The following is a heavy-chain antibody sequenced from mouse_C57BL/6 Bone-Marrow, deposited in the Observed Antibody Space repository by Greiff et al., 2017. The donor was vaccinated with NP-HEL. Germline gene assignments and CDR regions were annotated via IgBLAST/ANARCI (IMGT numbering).Heavy chain of an antibody. CDR1: GYTFTDYY. CDR3: ARKVKLGFDY. V-gene: IGHV1-26*01. CDR2: INPNNGGT. D-gene: IGHD1-3*01. J-gene: IGHJ2*01. Sequence: EVQLKQSGPELVKPGASVKISCKASGYTFTDYYMNWVKQSHGKSLEWIGDINPNNGGTSYNQKFKGKATLTVDKSSSTAYMELRSLTSEDSAVYYCARKVKLGFDYWGQGTTLTVSS.